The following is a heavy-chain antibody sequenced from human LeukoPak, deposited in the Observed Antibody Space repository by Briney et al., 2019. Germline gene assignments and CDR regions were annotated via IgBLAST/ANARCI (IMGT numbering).Heavy chain of an antibody. CDR2: INHSGST. Sequence: PSETLSLTCAVYGGSFSGYYWSWIRQPPGKGLEWIGEINHSGSTNYNPSLKSRVTISVDTSKNQFSLKLSSVTAADTAVYYCASFSSCYSCINYYYGMDVWGQGTTVTVSS. D-gene: IGHD2-2*01. CDR1: GGSFSGYY. V-gene: IGHV4-34*01. J-gene: IGHJ6*02. CDR3: ASFSSCYSCINYYYGMDV.